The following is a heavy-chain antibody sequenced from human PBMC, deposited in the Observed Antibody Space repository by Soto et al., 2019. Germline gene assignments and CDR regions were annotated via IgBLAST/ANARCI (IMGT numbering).Heavy chain of an antibody. Sequence: GSLRLSCAASGFTFSTYGMHWVRQAPGKGLEWVALVWYDGRNKDYADSVKGRFTISRDNSKNTLYMQMNSLRDEDTAVYYCVRAAGYSGNDYVYYYGMDVWGQGTTVTVSS. CDR3: VRAAGYSGNDYVYYYGMDV. CDR2: VWYDGRNK. J-gene: IGHJ6*02. V-gene: IGHV3-33*01. CDR1: GFTFSTYG. D-gene: IGHD5-12*01.